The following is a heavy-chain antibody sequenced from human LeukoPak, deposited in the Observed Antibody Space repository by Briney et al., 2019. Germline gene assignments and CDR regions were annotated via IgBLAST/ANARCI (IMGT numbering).Heavy chain of an antibody. J-gene: IGHJ4*02. CDR3: ARGIHPAAAAAGTVADY. Sequence: GGSLRLSCAASGFTFSSYAMSWVRQAPGKGLEWVSAISGSGGSTYYADSVKGRFTISRDNSKNTLYLQMNSLRAEDTAVYYCARGIHPAAAAAGTVADYWGQGTLVTVSS. V-gene: IGHV3-23*01. CDR2: ISGSGGST. D-gene: IGHD6-13*01. CDR1: GFTFSSYA.